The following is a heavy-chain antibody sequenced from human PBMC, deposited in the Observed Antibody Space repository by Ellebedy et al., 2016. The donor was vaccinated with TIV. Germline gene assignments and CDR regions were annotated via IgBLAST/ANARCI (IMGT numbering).Heavy chain of an antibody. CDR3: ARGKTGD. Sequence: ETLSLTCAASGFTFRTSWMTWVRQAPGRGLEWVASINQDGAEKIYVDSVKGRFTISRDSAKNSVYLQMNSLRAEDTAVYYCARGKTGDWGQGTLVTVSS. V-gene: IGHV3-7*01. J-gene: IGHJ4*02. CDR1: GFTFRTSW. D-gene: IGHD7-27*01. CDR2: INQDGAEK.